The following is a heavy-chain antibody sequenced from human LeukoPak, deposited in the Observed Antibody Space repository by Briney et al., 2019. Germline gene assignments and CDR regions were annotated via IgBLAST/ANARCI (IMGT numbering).Heavy chain of an antibody. V-gene: IGHV3-23*01. Sequence: PGGSLRLSCAASGFTFSSYAMSWVRQAPGKGLEWVSVISGSGGSTYYADSVKGRFTISRDNSKNTLYLQMNSLRAEDTAVYYCAKRHEYSSSSGCFDYWGQGISVTVSS. D-gene: IGHD6-6*01. CDR2: ISGSGGST. CDR3: AKRHEYSSSSGCFDY. J-gene: IGHJ4*02. CDR1: GFTFSSYA.